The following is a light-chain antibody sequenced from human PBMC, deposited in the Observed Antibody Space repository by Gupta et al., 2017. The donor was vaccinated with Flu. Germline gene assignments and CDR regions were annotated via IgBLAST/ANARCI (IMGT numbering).Light chain of an antibody. CDR1: SNDVGGSNR. CDR2: DVT. Sequence: SAPTQPRSVSGSPGQSVTISCTGTSNDVGGSNRVPWYEQRPGKAPKLILYDVTERPSGVPDRFSGSKSGYTASLTISGLQADDEADYYCSSHAGRVTWVFGTGTTVTVL. J-gene: IGLJ1*01. CDR3: SSHAGRVTWV. V-gene: IGLV2-11*01.